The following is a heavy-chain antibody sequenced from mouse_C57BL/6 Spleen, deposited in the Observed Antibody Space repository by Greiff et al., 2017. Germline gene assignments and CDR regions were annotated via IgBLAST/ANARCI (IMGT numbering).Heavy chain of an antibody. V-gene: IGHV1-80*01. J-gene: IGHJ2*01. CDR3: ARANSSGYDY. D-gene: IGHD3-2*02. Sequence: QVQLQQSGAELVKPGASVKISCKASGYAFSSYWMNWVKQRPGKGLEWIGQIYPGDGDTNYNGKFKGKATLTEDKSSSAAYMQRSSLTSEDAAVYVRARANSSGYDYWGQGTTLTVSS. CDR1: GYAFSSYW. CDR2: IYPGDGDT.